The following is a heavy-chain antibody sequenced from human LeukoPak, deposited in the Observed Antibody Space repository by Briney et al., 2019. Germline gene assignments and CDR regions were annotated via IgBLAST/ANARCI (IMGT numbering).Heavy chain of an antibody. D-gene: IGHD1-26*01. CDR3: ARERSSGCYPLDFDY. V-gene: IGHV4-34*01. Sequence: SETLSLTCAVYGGSFSGYYWSWIRQPPGKGLEWIGEINHSGSTNYNPSLKSRVTISVDTSKNQFSLKLSSVTAADTAVYYCARERSSGCYPLDFDYWGQGTLVTVSS. CDR1: GGSFSGYY. J-gene: IGHJ4*02. CDR2: INHSGST.